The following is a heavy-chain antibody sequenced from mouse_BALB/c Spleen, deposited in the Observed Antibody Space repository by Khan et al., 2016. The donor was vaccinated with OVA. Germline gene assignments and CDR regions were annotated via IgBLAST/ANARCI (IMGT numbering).Heavy chain of an antibody. V-gene: IGHV2-9*02. CDR1: GFSLTSYG. J-gene: IGHJ1*01. CDR3: ARDSGYYGSSWYFDV. Sequence: QVQLKESGPGLVAPSQSLSITCTVSGFSLTSYGVYWVRQPPGKGLEWLGVIWAGGSTNYNSALMSRLSISKDNSKSQVFLKMSSLQTDDTAMYYCARDSGYYGSSWYFDVWGAGTTVTVSS. D-gene: IGHD1-1*01. CDR2: IWAGGST.